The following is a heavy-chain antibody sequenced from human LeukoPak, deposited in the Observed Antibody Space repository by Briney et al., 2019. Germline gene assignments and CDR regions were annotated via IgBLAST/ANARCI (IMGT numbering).Heavy chain of an antibody. J-gene: IGHJ4*02. V-gene: IGHV3-48*03. Sequence: PGGSLRLSCAASGFTFSSYEMNWVRQAPGKGLDWVSYISSSGTIYYADSVKGRFTISRNNAKNSLYLQMNSLRAEDTAVYYCAREGYDAFDYWGQGILVTVSS. D-gene: IGHD5-18*01. CDR2: ISSSGTI. CDR3: AREGYDAFDY. CDR1: GFTFSSYE.